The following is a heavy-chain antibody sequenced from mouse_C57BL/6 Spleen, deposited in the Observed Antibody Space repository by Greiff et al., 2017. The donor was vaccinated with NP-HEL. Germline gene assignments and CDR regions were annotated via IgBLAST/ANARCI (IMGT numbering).Heavy chain of an antibody. J-gene: IGHJ1*03. CDR3: ARRAHYYGSSYEYFDV. D-gene: IGHD1-1*01. CDR2: INPYNGDT. CDR1: GYSFTGYF. Sequence: EVQLQESGPELVKPGDSVKISCKASGYSFTGYFMNWVMQSHGKSLEWIGRINPYNGDTFYNQKFKGKATLTVDKSSSTAHMELRSLTSEDSAVYYCARRAHYYGSSYEYFDVWGTGTTVTVSS. V-gene: IGHV1-20*01.